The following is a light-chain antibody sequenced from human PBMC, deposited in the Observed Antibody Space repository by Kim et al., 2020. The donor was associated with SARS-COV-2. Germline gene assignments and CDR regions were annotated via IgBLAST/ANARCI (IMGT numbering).Light chain of an antibody. CDR2: GQN. CDR3: KSRDSSGNLLV. V-gene: IGLV3-19*01. J-gene: IGLJ2*01. CDR1: NLRTYY. Sequence: SSELTQDPAVSVALGQTVKITCRGDNLRTYYANWYQQKPGQAPVLVMFGQNNRPSGIPDRFSGSSSGNTASLTITGAQAEDEADYYCKSRDSSGNLLVFG.